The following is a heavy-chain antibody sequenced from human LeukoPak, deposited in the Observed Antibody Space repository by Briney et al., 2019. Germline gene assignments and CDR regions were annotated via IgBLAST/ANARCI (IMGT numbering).Heavy chain of an antibody. V-gene: IGHV3-23*01. CDR1: GFTFSSYA. CDR2: ISGSGDNT. CDR3: AKGSYYDSSGSFYFDY. D-gene: IGHD3-22*01. Sequence: GGSLRFSCAASGFTFSSYAMSWVRQAPGKGLEWVSGISGSGDNTYYADSVKGRFTISRDNSKNTLYVQVNSLGTEDTAAYYCAKGSYYDSSGSFYFDYWGQGTLVTVSS. J-gene: IGHJ4*02.